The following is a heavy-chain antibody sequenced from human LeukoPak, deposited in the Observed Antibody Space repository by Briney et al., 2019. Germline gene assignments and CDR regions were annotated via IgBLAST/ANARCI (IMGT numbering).Heavy chain of an antibody. V-gene: IGHV1-2*02. CDR2: INPNSGGT. Sequence: GASVKVSCKASGYTFTGYYMHWVRQALGQGLEWMGWINPNSGGTNYAQKFQGRVTMTRDTSISTAYMELSRLRSDDTAVYYCARDLRADRVTFDIWGQGTMVTVSS. J-gene: IGHJ3*02. D-gene: IGHD6-13*01. CDR1: GYTFTGYY. CDR3: ARDLRADRVTFDI.